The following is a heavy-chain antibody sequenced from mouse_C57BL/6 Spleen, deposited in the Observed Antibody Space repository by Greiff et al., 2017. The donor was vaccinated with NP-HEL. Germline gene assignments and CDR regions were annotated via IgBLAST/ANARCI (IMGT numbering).Heavy chain of an antibody. D-gene: IGHD1-1*01. V-gene: IGHV5-16*01. CDR1: GFTFSDYY. J-gene: IGHJ2*01. Sequence: EVQLVESEGGLVQPGSSMKLSCTASGFTFSDYYMAWVRQVPEKGLEWVANINYDGSSTYYLDSLKSRFFISRDNAKNILYLQMSSLKSEDTATYYCARVHYYGSSYNFDYWGQGTTLTVSS. CDR3: ARVHYYGSSYNFDY. CDR2: INYDGSST.